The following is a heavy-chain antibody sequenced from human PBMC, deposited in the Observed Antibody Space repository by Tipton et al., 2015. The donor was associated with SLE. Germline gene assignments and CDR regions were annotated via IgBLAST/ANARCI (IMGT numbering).Heavy chain of an antibody. Sequence: GLVKPSETLSLTCAVYGGSFSGYYWSWIRQPPGKGLEWIGEINHSGSTNYNPSLKSRVTISVDTSKNQFSLNLRSVTAADTAVYFCARVIAVAATGSWYFDLWGRGTLVTVSS. D-gene: IGHD6-19*01. J-gene: IGHJ2*01. CDR1: GGSFSGYY. CDR3: ARVIAVAATGSWYFDL. V-gene: IGHV4-34*01. CDR2: INHSGST.